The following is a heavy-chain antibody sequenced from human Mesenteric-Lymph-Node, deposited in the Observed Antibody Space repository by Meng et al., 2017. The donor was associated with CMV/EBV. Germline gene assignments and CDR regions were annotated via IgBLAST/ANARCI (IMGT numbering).Heavy chain of an antibody. CDR2: MFHRGST. CDR1: GSSISSGYY. V-gene: IGHV4-38-2*02. CDR3: ARSSSATSLDFFDY. J-gene: IGHJ4*02. Sequence: SETLSLTCTVSGSSISSGYYCGWIRQPPGKGLEWMGSMFHRGSTYYNPSLKSRVTISVDTSGNQFFLKLRSVTAADTAVYYCARSSSATSLDFFDYWGQGTLVTVSS. D-gene: IGHD2-2*01.